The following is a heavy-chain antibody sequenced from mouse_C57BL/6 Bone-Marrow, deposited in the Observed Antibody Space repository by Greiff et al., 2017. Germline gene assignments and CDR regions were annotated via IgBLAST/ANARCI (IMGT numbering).Heavy chain of an antibody. CDR3: ARHGGLRPLDY. D-gene: IGHD2-4*01. CDR2: ISSGGSYT. V-gene: IGHV5-6*02. J-gene: IGHJ2*01. CDR1: GFTFSSYG. Sequence: EVKLVESGGALVKPGGSLKLSCAASGFTFSSYGMSWVRQTPDKRLEWVATISSGGSYTYYPDSVKGRFTISRDNAKNTLYLQMSSLKSEDTAMYYCARHGGLRPLDYWGQGTTLTVSS.